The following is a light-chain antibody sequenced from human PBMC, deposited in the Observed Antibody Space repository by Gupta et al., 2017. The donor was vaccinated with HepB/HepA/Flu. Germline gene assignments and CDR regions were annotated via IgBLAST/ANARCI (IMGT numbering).Light chain of an antibody. CDR2: DAS. Sequence: EIVLTQSPATLSLSPGERATLSCRASQSVSSYLAWYQQKPGQAPRLLIYDASNRATGLPARFSGSESGTHMTLTISMLDPADFAVYYCHQRSNWPITFGGGTKVETK. J-gene: IGKJ4*01. CDR1: QSVSSY. V-gene: IGKV3-11*01. CDR3: HQRSNWPIT.